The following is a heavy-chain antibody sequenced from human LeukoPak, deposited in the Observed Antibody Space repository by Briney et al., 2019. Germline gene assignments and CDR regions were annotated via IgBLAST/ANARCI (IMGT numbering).Heavy chain of an antibody. CDR2: INPNSGGT. D-gene: IGHD3-22*01. J-gene: IGHJ4*02. Sequence: ASVKVSCKASGYTFTGYYMHWVRQAPGQGLEWMGWINPNSGGTNYAQKFQGRVTMTRDTSISTAYMELSRLRSEDTAVYYCAPDLNLYYDSSRHDLNWGQGILVTVSS. CDR3: APDLNLYYDSSRHDLN. V-gene: IGHV1-2*02. CDR1: GYTFTGYY.